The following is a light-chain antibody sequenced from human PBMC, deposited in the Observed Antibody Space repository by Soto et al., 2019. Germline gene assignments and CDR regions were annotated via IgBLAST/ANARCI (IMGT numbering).Light chain of an antibody. CDR3: SSYTSSSTLV. Sequence: SVLTQPASVSGSPGQSITISCTGTSSDVGGYDYVSWYQHHPGKAPKLMIYDVSNRPSGVSNRFSGSKSGNTASLTISGLQAEDEADYYCSSYTSSSTLVFGTGTKVTVL. CDR2: DVS. J-gene: IGLJ1*01. CDR1: SSDVGGYDY. V-gene: IGLV2-14*03.